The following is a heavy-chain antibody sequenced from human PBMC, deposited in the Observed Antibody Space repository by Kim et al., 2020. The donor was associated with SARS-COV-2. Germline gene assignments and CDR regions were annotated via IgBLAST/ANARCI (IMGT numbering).Heavy chain of an antibody. V-gene: IGHV3-7*01. CDR3: VGQKSVAGGGR. Sequence: GGSLRLSCAASGFTLSSSAMGWVRQAPGKGLECVASINENGGRVEYFVDSMKGRLIISKDNAKNSLFLQMNSLRVEDTAVYYCVGQKSVAGGGRWGQGTLVTVSS. CDR2: INENGGRVE. D-gene: IGHD6-19*01. CDR1: GFTLSSSA. J-gene: IGHJ4*02.